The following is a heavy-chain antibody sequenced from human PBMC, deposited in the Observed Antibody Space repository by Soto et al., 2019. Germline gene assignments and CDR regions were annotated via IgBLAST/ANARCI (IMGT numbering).Heavy chain of an antibody. D-gene: IGHD3-16*01. CDR3: ARDWGVWGTNNY. CDR1: GITFSSYA. Sequence: QVQLVESGGGVVQPGRSLRLSCAASGITFSSYAMHWVRQTPGKGLEWVAVISYDGSNEYYADSVKGRFTISRDNSKNPLYLKMTSLGAEDTVIYYCARDWGVWGTNNYWGRGPLVTVSS. V-gene: IGHV3-33*01. J-gene: IGHJ4*02. CDR2: ISYDGSNE.